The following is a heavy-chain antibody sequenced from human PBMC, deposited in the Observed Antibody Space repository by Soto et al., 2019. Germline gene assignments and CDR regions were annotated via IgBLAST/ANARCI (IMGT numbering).Heavy chain of an antibody. J-gene: IGHJ5*02. CDR1: GFSLSTSGVA. V-gene: IGHV2-5*02. Sequence: QITLKESGPTLVKPTQTLTLTCTFSGFSLSTSGVAVGWILQPPGEALEWLALIYWDDAKLYSPSLKSRLTLTTDTAKHRVALTMSAMYPVDTATYDCAANANVDSGIGWFDPWGQGTLVNVSS. D-gene: IGHD2-8*01. CDR3: AANANVDSGIGWFDP. CDR2: IYWDDAK.